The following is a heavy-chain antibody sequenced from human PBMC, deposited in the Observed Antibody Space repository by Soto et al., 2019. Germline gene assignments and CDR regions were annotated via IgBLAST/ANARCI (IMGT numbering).Heavy chain of an antibody. CDR2: ISSSSSFR. CDR1: GFTFTNHN. V-gene: IGHV3-21*02. D-gene: IGHD2-21*01. CDR3: ARDPPLSVLVVVATDDF. J-gene: IGHJ4*02. Sequence: EVQLVESGGGLVKPGGSLRLSCAASGFTFTNHNMNWVGQAPGKGLEWVSSISSSSSFRNYADSVKGRFSISRDNDKNLVYLQIDSLRAEDTAVYYCARDPPLSVLVVVATDDFWGQGTLVTVSS.